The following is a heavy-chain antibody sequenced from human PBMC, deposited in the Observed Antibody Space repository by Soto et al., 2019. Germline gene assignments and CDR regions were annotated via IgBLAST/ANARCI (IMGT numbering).Heavy chain of an antibody. Sequence: GESLQISCKGSGYSFSNYWIACVRQMPGKGLEWMGIIYPDDSETRYSPSFQGQVTISADKSISTAFLQWSSLKASDTAVFYCARQNSPDYNPYGMEVWGEGTTVTVSS. V-gene: IGHV5-51*01. CDR2: IYPDDSET. D-gene: IGHD5-12*01. CDR1: GYSFSNYW. CDR3: ARQNSPDYNPYGMEV. J-gene: IGHJ6*04.